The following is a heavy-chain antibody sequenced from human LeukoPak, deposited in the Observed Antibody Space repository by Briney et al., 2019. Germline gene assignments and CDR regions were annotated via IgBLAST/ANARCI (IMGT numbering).Heavy chain of an antibody. CDR2: INPNSGGT. J-gene: IGHJ6*02. CDR3: ARSNALWFGEHYYYYGMDV. CDR1: GYTFTDYY. D-gene: IGHD3-10*01. Sequence: ASVTVSCKASGYTFTDYYMHWVRQAPGQGLEWMGWINPNSGGTNYAQKFQGRVTMTRDTSISTAYMELSRVRSDDTAVYYCARSNALWFGEHYYYYGMDVWGQGTTVTVSS. V-gene: IGHV1-2*02.